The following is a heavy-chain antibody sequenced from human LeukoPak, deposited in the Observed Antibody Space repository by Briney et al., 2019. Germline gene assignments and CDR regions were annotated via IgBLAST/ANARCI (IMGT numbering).Heavy chain of an antibody. CDR2: IIPIFGTA. Sequence: ASVKVSCKAPGGTFSSYAISWVRQAPGQGLEWMGGIIPIFGTANYAQKFQGRVTITADESTSTAYMELSSLRFEDTAVYYCARDMSNYYDSSGYYPNWGQGTLVTVSS. CDR3: ARDMSNYYDSSGYYPN. V-gene: IGHV1-69*13. J-gene: IGHJ4*02. CDR1: GGTFSSYA. D-gene: IGHD3-22*01.